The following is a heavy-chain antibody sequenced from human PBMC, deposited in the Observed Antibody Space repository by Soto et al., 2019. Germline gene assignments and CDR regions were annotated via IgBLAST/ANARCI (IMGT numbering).Heavy chain of an antibody. CDR1: GFTFSSYG. Sequence: QVQLVESGGGVVQPGRSLRLSCAASGFTFSSYGMHWVRQAPGKGLEWVAVISYDGSNEYYADSVKGRFTISRDNSKNTLYLQMNSLRAEDTAVYYCAKDLPFDLWGRGTLVTVSS. V-gene: IGHV3-30*18. J-gene: IGHJ2*01. CDR3: AKDLPFDL. CDR2: ISYDGSNE.